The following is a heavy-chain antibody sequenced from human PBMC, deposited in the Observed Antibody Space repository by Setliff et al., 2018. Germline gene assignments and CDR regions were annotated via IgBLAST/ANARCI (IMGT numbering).Heavy chain of an antibody. D-gene: IGHD1-1*01. Sequence: SETLSLTCDVSGISITSGHYWGWIRQPPGKGLEWIATIYHRGRTYYNPSLDSRVTISLDTSKNQYSLRLRSVTTADTAVYYCASPRRDDLDTPFDAFDLWGQGTKVTVSS. J-gene: IGHJ3*01. CDR2: IYHRGRT. V-gene: IGHV4-38-2*01. CDR1: GISITSGHY. CDR3: ASPRRDDLDTPFDAFDL.